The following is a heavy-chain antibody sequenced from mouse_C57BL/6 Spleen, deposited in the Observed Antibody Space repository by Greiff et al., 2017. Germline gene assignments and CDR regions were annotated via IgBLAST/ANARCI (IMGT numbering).Heavy chain of an antibody. CDR2: INYDGSST. CDR1: GFTFSDYY. V-gene: IGHV5-16*01. CDR3: ARGGIVTLDY. Sequence: EVQLVESEGGLVQPGSSMKLSCTASGFTFSDYYMAWVRQVPEKGLEWVANINYDGSSTYYLDSLKSRFIISRDNAKNILYLQMSSLKSEDTATYYCARGGIVTLDYWGQGTTLTVSS. J-gene: IGHJ2*01. D-gene: IGHD2-5*01.